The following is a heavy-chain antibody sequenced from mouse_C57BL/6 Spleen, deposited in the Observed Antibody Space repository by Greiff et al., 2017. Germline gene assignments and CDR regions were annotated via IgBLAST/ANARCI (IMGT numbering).Heavy chain of an antibody. CDR2: IWWDDDK. CDR3: ARIATNYAMDY. CDR1: GFSLSTSGMG. J-gene: IGHJ4*01. V-gene: IGHV8-8*01. Sequence: QVTLKVCGPGILQPSQTLSLTCSFPGFSLSTSGMGVGWIRQPPGKGLDWLAHIWWDDDKYYNPALERRLTISKDTSKNQVVLKIANVDTADAATYYCARIATNYAMDYWGQGTSVTVSS. D-gene: IGHD1-1*01.